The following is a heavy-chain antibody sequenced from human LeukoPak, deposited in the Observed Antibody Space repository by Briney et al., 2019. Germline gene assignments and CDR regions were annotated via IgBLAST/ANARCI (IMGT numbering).Heavy chain of an antibody. Sequence: PGGSLTLSCAASGFTFSSYSMNWVRQAPGKGLEWVSYISSSSSTIYYADSVKGRFTISRDNAKNSLYLQMNSLRAEDTAVYYCASTPSRGAFDIWGQGTMVTVSS. CDR2: ISSSSSTI. J-gene: IGHJ3*02. CDR1: GFTFSSYS. V-gene: IGHV3-48*01. CDR3: ASTPSRGAFDI.